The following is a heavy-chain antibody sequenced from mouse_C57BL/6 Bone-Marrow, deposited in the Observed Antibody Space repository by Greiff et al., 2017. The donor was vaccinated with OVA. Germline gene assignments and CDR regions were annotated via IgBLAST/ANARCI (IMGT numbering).Heavy chain of an antibody. D-gene: IGHD2-2*01. J-gene: IGHJ1*03. CDR1: GYTFTSYW. CDR3: ARRLWLRRGDWYFDV. V-gene: IGHV1-55*01. CDR2: IYPGSGST. Sequence: VQLLQPGAELVKPGASVKMSCKASGYTFTSYWITWVKQRPGQGLEWIGDIYPGSGSTNYNEKFKSKATLTVDTSSSTAYMQRSSLTSEDSAVYYCARRLWLRRGDWYFDVWGTGTTVTVSS.